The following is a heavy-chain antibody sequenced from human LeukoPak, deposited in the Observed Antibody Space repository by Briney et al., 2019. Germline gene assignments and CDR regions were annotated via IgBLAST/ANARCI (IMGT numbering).Heavy chain of an antibody. CDR1: GYTFTGYY. CDR2: INPNSGGT. J-gene: IGHJ4*02. Sequence: ASVKVSCKASGYTFTGYYTHWVRQAPGQGLEWMGWINPNSGGTNYAQKFQGRVTMTRDTSISTAYMELSRLRSDDTAVYYCARAVSSSWLYFDYWGQGTLVTVSS. D-gene: IGHD6-13*01. V-gene: IGHV1-2*02. CDR3: ARAVSSSWLYFDY.